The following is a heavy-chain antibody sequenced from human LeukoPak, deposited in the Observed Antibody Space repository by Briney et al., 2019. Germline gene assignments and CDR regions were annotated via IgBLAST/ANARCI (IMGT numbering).Heavy chain of an antibody. D-gene: IGHD2-15*01. J-gene: IGHJ4*02. V-gene: IGHV3-33*01. CDR1: GFTFRNYG. CDR2: IWFDGSNR. CDR3: ARDTSGYYGY. Sequence: SGGSLRLSCEASGFTFRNYGMHWVRQTPGKGLDWVGVIWFDGSNRYCADSVKGRFTISRDNSKNTLYLQVNSVRAEDTAVYYCARDTSGYYGYWGQGALVTVSS.